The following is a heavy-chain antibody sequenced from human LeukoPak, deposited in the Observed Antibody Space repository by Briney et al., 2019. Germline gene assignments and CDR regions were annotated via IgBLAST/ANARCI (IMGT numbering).Heavy chain of an antibody. CDR1: GFTFSSYA. D-gene: IGHD3-3*01. Sequence: GGSLRLSCAASGFTFSSYAMSWVRQAPGKGLEWVSAISGSGGSTYYADSVKGRFTISRDNSKNTLYLQMNSLRAEDTAVYYCAKDPTIFGVVIIEYFDYWGQGTLVTVSS. V-gene: IGHV3-23*01. CDR2: ISGSGGST. CDR3: AKDPTIFGVVIIEYFDY. J-gene: IGHJ4*02.